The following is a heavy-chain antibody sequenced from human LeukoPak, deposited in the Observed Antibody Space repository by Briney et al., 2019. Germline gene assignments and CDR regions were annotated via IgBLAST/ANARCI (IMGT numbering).Heavy chain of an antibody. CDR1: GFTFSSYS. V-gene: IGHV3-48*01. D-gene: IGHD3-10*01. CDR3: ARDREWFGELFLEY. Sequence: GGSLRLSCAASGFTFSSYSMNWVRQAPGKGLEWVSYISSSSSPIYYADSVKGRFTISRDNAKNSLYLQMNSLRAEDTAVYYCARDREWFGELFLEYWGQGTLVTVSS. J-gene: IGHJ4*02. CDR2: ISSSSSPI.